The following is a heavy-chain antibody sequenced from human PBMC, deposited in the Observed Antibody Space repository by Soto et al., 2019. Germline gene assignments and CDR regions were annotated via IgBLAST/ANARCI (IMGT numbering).Heavy chain of an antibody. Sequence: GGSLRLSCTASGFTFGDYAMSWVRQAPGKGLGWVGFIRSKAYGGTTEYAASVKGRFTISRDDSKSIAYLQMNSLKTEDTAVYYCTRDHFWSGYYSYYYYYGMDVWGQGTTVTVSS. CDR1: GFTFGDYA. V-gene: IGHV3-49*04. CDR2: IRSKAYGGTT. CDR3: TRDHFWSGYYSYYYYYGMDV. D-gene: IGHD3-3*01. J-gene: IGHJ6*02.